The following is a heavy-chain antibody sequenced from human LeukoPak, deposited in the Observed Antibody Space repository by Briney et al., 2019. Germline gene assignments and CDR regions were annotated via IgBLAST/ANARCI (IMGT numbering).Heavy chain of an antibody. Sequence: SETLSLTRTVSGGSISSYYWSWIRQPAGKGLEWIGRIYTSGSTNYNPSLKSRVTMSVDTSKNQFSLKLSSVTAADTAVYYCARDMEIAAAGSPTYYYYGMDVWGQGTTVTVSS. V-gene: IGHV4-4*07. CDR3: ARDMEIAAAGSPTYYYYGMDV. D-gene: IGHD6-13*01. J-gene: IGHJ6*02. CDR2: IYTSGST. CDR1: GGSISSYY.